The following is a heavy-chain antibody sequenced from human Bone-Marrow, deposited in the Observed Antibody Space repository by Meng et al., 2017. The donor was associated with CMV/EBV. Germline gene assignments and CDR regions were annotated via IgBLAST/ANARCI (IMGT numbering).Heavy chain of an antibody. D-gene: IGHD3-3*01. CDR2: IYYSGST. CDR3: AGSDFWSGLPYK. Sequence: SCTVSGGSISSGDYYWSWIRQPPGKGLEWIGYIYYSGSTYYNPSLKSRVTISVDTSKHQFSLKLSSVTAADTAVYYCAGSDFWSGLPYKWGQGTLVTVSS. J-gene: IGHJ4*02. V-gene: IGHV4-30-4*08. CDR1: GGSISSGDYY.